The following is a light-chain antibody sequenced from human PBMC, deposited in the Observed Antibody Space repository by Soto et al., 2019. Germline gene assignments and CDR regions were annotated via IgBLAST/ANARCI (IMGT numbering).Light chain of an antibody. CDR1: QSVRSN. J-gene: IGKJ5*01. Sequence: EIVMTQSPATLFVSPGERATLSCRASQSVRSNLGWYQQKPGQAPRLLIYGASTRATGIPARFSGSGSGTEFTLTISSLQSQDSAVYYCHQYDNWFPFTFGQGTRLEIK. CDR2: GAS. V-gene: IGKV3-15*01. CDR3: HQYDNWFPFT.